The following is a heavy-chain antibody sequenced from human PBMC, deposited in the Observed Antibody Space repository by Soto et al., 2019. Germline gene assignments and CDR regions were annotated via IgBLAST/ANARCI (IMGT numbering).Heavy chain of an antibody. V-gene: IGHV4-30-4*01. J-gene: IGHJ5*02. D-gene: IGHD3-22*01. CDR1: GGSISSGDYY. CDR2: IYYSGST. Sequence: SETLSLTCTVSGGSISSGDYYWGWIRQPPGKGLEWIGYIYYSGSTYYNPSLKSRVTISVDTSKNQFSLKLSSVTAADTAVYYCARGSQSPYYYDSSGYYYWFDPWGQGTLVTVSS. CDR3: ARGSQSPYYYDSSGYYYWFDP.